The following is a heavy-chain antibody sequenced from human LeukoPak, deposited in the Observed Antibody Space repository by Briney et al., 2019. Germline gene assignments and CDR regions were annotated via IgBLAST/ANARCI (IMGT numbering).Heavy chain of an antibody. CDR1: GGSISSYY. CDR3: ARQRSGFGELFYYFDY. D-gene: IGHD3-10*01. CDR2: IYYSGST. Sequence: SETLSLTCTVSGGSISSYYWSWIRQPPGKGLEWIGYIYYSGSTNYNPSLKSRVTISADTSKNQFSLKLSSVTAADTAVYYCARQRSGFGELFYYFDYWGQGTLVTVSS. J-gene: IGHJ4*02. V-gene: IGHV4-59*08.